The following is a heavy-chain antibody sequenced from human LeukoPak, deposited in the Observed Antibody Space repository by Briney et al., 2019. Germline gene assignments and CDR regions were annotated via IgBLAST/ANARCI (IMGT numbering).Heavy chain of an antibody. CDR1: GLTFSSYA. CDR3: AKEIAAAGTDYFDY. CDR2: ISGSGGST. Sequence: GGSLRLSCAASGLTFSSYAMSWVRQAPGKGLEWVSAISGSGGSTYYADSVKGRFTISRDNSKNMLYLQMNSLRAEDTALYYCAKEIAAAGTDYFDYWGQGTLVTVSS. D-gene: IGHD6-13*01. V-gene: IGHV3-23*01. J-gene: IGHJ4*02.